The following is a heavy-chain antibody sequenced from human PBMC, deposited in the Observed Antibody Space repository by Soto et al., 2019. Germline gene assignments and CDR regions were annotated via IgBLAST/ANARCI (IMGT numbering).Heavy chain of an antibody. D-gene: IGHD6-13*01. CDR3: AVIAAAGPDY. CDR1: GYSFTTYW. V-gene: IGHV5-10-1*01. Sequence: EVQLVQSGAEVKKPGESLRISCKDSGYSFTTYWISWMRQMPGKGLEWMGRIDPSDSYTNYSPSFQGHVTISADKSISTAYLQWSSLKASDTAMYYCAVIAAAGPDYWGQGTLVTVSS. J-gene: IGHJ4*02. CDR2: IDPSDSYT.